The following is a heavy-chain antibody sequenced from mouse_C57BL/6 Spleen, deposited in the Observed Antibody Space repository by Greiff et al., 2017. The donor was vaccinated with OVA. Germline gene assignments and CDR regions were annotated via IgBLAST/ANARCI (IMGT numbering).Heavy chain of an antibody. Sequence: QVQLQQPGAELVRPGTSVKLSCKASGYTFTSYWMHWVKQRPGQGLEWIGVIDPSDSYTIYNQKFKGKATLTVDTSSSTAYMQLSSLTSEDSAVYYCASIYYYGSSPDYWGQGTTLTVSS. CDR3: ASIYYYGSSPDY. J-gene: IGHJ2*01. D-gene: IGHD1-1*01. CDR1: GYTFTSYW. V-gene: IGHV1-59*01. CDR2: IDPSDSYT.